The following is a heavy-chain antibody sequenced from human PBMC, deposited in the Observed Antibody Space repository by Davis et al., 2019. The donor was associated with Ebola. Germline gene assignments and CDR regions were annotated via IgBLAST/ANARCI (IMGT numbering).Heavy chain of an antibody. CDR2: IYPGDSDT. Sequence: GGSLRLSCKGSGYSFTSYWIGWVRQMPGKGLEWMGIIYPGDSDTRYSPSFQGQVTISADKSISTAYLQWSSLKASDTALYYCARHWGGSNWNIFDSWGQGALVTVSS. J-gene: IGHJ4*02. CDR1: GYSFTSYW. CDR3: ARHWGGSNWNIFDS. V-gene: IGHV5-51*01. D-gene: IGHD1-1*01.